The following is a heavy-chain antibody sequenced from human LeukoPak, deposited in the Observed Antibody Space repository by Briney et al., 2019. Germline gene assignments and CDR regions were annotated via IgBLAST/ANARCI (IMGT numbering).Heavy chain of an antibody. CDR2: IYYSGST. J-gene: IGHJ4*02. CDR3: ARRVVRGVIGLYYFDY. CDR1: GGSISSSSYY. D-gene: IGHD3-10*01. Sequence: PSETLPLTCTVSGGSISSSSYYWGWIRQPPGKGLEWIGSIYYSGSTYYNPSLKSRVTISVDTSKNQFSLKLSSVTAADTAVYYCARRVVRGVIGLYYFDYWGQGTLVTVSS. V-gene: IGHV4-39*01.